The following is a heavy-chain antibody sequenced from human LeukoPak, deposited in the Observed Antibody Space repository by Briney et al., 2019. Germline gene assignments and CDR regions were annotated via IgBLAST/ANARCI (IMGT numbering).Heavy chain of an antibody. V-gene: IGHV3-48*01. Sequence: GRSLRLSCGASALTFSSCSLNGVRDAPGRGLEWVSSISSSSSTIYYADAVKGRFTISRDNAKNSLDLQMRSLRAEDTAVYYCARPLDWGWDFWGQGTLVTVSS. D-gene: IGHD3/OR15-3a*01. CDR1: ALTFSSCS. J-gene: IGHJ4*02. CDR3: ARPLDWGWDF. CDR2: ISSSSSTI.